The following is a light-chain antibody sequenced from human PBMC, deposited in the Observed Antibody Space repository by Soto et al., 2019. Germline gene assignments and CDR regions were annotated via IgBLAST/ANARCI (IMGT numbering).Light chain of an antibody. CDR1: SSDIGAYNY. CDR3: NSYTTLSNRV. J-gene: IGLJ1*01. V-gene: IGLV2-14*01. CDR2: EVT. Sequence: QSVLTQPPSASGSPGQSVTISCTGTSSDIGAYNYVSRYQQHPGKAPKLLIYEVTNRPSGVSDRFSGSKSGNTASLTISGLQAEDEANYYCNSYTTLSNRVFGTGTKGTVL.